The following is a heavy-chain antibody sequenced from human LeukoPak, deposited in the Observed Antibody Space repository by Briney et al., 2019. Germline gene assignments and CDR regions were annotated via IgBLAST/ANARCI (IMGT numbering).Heavy chain of an antibody. J-gene: IGHJ3*02. V-gene: IGHV1-2*02. CDR3: AREKILPRYNWNDVGAFDI. CDR2: INPNSGGT. D-gene: IGHD1-1*01. Sequence: ASVKVSCKASGYTFTGYCMHWVRQAPGQGLEWMGWINPNSGGTNYAQKFQGRVTMTRDTSTSTVYMELSSLRSEDTAVYYCAREKILPRYNWNDVGAFDIWGQGTMVTVSS. CDR1: GYTFTGYC.